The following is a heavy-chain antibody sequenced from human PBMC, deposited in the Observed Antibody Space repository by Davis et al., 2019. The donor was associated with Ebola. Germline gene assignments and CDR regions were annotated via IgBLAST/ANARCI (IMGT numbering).Heavy chain of an antibody. D-gene: IGHD1-20*01. CDR1: GYDFNDQW. Sequence: GESLKISCQGSGYDFNDQWIGWVRQMPGKGLEWMGIIFPRDSDTRYSPSFQGHVTMSVDRSISTAYLQWSSLRASDTAMYYCASLRRTITGMDDAFDIWGQGTMVTVSS. J-gene: IGHJ3*02. CDR3: ASLRRTITGMDDAFDI. CDR2: IFPRDSDT. V-gene: IGHV5-51*01.